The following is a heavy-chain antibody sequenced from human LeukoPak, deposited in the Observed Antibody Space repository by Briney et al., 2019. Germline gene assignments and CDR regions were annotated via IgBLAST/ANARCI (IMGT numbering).Heavy chain of an antibody. Sequence: GGSLRLSCAASGFTFSSYSKNWVRQAPGKGLEWVSSISSSSSYIYYADSVKGRFTISRDNAKNSLYLQMNSLRAEDTAVYYCARVRGLKEPHYWGQGTLVTVSS. CDR2: ISSSSSYI. J-gene: IGHJ4*02. CDR1: GFTFSSYS. D-gene: IGHD1-26*01. CDR3: ARVRGLKEPHY. V-gene: IGHV3-21*01.